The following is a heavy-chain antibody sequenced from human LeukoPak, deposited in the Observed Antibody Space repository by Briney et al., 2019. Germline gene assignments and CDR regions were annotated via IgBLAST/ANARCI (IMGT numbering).Heavy chain of an antibody. CDR1: GFTFSGYS. CDR3: AKNYDFWSGPPLPDY. CDR2: ISSSSSNI. V-gene: IGHV3-21*04. Sequence: GGSLRLSCAASGFTFSGYSMNWVRQAPGKGLEWVSSISSSSSNIYYADSVKGRFTISRDNAKNSLYLQMNSLRAEDTAVYYCAKNYDFWSGPPLPDYWGQGTLVTVSS. J-gene: IGHJ4*02. D-gene: IGHD3-3*01.